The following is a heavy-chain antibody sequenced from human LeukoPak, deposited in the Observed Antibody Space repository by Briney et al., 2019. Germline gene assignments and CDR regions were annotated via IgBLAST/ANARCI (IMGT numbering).Heavy chain of an antibody. V-gene: IGHV3-23*01. D-gene: IGHD3-10*02. CDR1: GFMFSDYA. CDR2: ISSSGGTT. CDR3: AKGPRPYYYVPVGY. J-gene: IGHJ4*02. Sequence: GGSLRLSCVASGFMFSDYAMSWVRQAPGKGLEWVSSISSSGGTTFYADSVKGRFTISRDLFKKTVHLEMKAMRAEDTSVCYCAKGPRPYYYVPVGYWVQGTLVTVSP.